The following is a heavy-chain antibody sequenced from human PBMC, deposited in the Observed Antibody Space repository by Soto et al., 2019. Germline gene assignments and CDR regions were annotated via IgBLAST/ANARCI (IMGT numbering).Heavy chain of an antibody. J-gene: IGHJ5*02. CDR3: ARGKQLVFLNWFDP. V-gene: IGHV4-61*01. Sequence: SETLSLTCPVSDGSVSSGSYYWRWVRQPPGKGLEWIGYIYYSGSTNYNPSLKSRVTISVDTSKNQFSLKLSSVTAADTAVYYCARGKQLVFLNWFDPWGQGTLVTVSS. CDR2: IYYSGST. CDR1: DGSVSSGSYY. D-gene: IGHD6-13*01.